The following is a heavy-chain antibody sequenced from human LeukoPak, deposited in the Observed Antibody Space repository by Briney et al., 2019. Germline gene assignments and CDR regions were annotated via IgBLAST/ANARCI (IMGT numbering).Heavy chain of an antibody. D-gene: IGHD5-18*01. J-gene: IGHJ4*02. CDR3: ARVRLWLDY. Sequence: SETLSPTCTVSGGSISSYYWSWIRQPPGKGLEWIGYIYYSGSTNYNPSLKSRVTISVDTSKNQFSLKLSSVTAADTAVYYCARVRLWLDYWGQGTLVTVSS. V-gene: IGHV4-59*01. CDR1: GGSISSYY. CDR2: IYYSGST.